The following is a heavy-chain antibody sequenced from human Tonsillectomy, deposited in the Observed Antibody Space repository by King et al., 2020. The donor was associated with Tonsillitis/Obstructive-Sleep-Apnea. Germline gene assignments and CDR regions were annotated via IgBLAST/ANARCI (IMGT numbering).Heavy chain of an antibody. V-gene: IGHV3-66*01. J-gene: IGHJ6*04. CDR2: IYRGGNT. CDR1: TVSSNY. Sequence: VQLVESGGGLVQPGGSLRLSCAATVSSNYMSWVRQAPGKGLEWVSVIYRGGNTYFADSVKGRFTISRDNSKNTLYLQMNGLRAEDTAVYSCARLPPYDFFMDVWGKGTTVTVSS. D-gene: IGHD3-3*01. CDR3: ARLPPYDFFMDV.